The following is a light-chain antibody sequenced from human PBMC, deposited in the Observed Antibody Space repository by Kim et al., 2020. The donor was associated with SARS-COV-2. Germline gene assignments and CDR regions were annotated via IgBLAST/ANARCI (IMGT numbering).Light chain of an antibody. CDR1: LSVSSN. CDR2: GAS. V-gene: IGKV3-15*01. Sequence: FVPPGERATLSCRATLSVSSNLAWYQHKAVQPPRLLMYGASTRATGIPARFSGSGSGTEFTLTISSLQSEDIAIYYCQQYNNWPYAFGQGTKLEI. J-gene: IGKJ2*01. CDR3: QQYNNWPYA.